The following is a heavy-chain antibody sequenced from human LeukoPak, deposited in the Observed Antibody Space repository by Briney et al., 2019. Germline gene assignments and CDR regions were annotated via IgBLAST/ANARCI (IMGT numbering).Heavy chain of an antibody. V-gene: IGHV3-21*01. CDR1: GFTLSNYG. D-gene: IGHD6-13*01. Sequence: GGSLRLSCAASGFTLSNYGLNWVRQAPGRGLEWVSSISSSSSDIYYADSVKGRFTISRDNAKDSLSLQMNNLRAEDTAAYYCARGGVSRIAAAGTYAFDIWGQGTMVTVSS. CDR2: ISSSSSDI. CDR3: ARGGVSRIAAAGTYAFDI. J-gene: IGHJ3*02.